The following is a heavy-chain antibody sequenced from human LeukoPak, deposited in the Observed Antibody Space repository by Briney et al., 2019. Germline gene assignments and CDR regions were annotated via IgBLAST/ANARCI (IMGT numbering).Heavy chain of an antibody. Sequence: PSETLSLTCAVYGGSFSGYYWSWIRQPPGKGLEWIGEINHSGSTNYNPSLKSRVTISVDTSKNQFSLKLSSVTAADTAVYYCARASSSRFWSDWGQGTLVTVSS. J-gene: IGHJ4*02. V-gene: IGHV4-34*01. D-gene: IGHD6-19*01. CDR1: GGSFSGYY. CDR2: INHSGST. CDR3: ARASSSRFWSD.